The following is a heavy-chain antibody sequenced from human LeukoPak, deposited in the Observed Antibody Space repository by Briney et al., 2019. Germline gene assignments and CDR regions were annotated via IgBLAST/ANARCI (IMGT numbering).Heavy chain of an antibody. CDR3: ARDTGSSGWFGMDV. D-gene: IGHD6-19*01. J-gene: IGHJ6*02. CDR1: GYTFTSYG. V-gene: IGHV1-18*01. CDR2: INAYNGDT. Sequence: ASVRVSCKASGYTFTSYGISWVRQAPGQGLEYMGWINAYNGDTNYAQKLQGRVTMTTDTSTSTAYMELRSHRSDDTAVYYCARDTGSSGWFGMDVWGQGTTVTVSS.